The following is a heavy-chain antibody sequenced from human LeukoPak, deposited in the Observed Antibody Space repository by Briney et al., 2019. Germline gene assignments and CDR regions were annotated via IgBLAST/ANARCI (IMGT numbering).Heavy chain of an antibody. CDR3: ARVVGFGDYPFDY. CDR1: GYTFIGYY. D-gene: IGHD4-17*01. Sequence: GASVKVSCKASGYTFIGYYMHWVRQAPGQGLEWMGWIYPNSGGTNYAQKFQGRVTMTRDTSISTAYMELRRLKSDDTAMYYCARVVGFGDYPFDYWGQGTLVTVSS. V-gene: IGHV1-2*02. J-gene: IGHJ4*02. CDR2: IYPNSGGT.